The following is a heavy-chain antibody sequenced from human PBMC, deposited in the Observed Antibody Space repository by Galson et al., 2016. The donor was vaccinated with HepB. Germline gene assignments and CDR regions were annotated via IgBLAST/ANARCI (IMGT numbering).Heavy chain of an antibody. CDR1: GFSFSTSG. CDR2: ITGSGDAT. V-gene: IGHV3-23*01. CDR3: GKHGGFDY. J-gene: IGHJ4*02. Sequence: SLRLPCAASGFSFSTSGMNWVRQTPGRGLEWVSGITGSGDATHYADSVRGRFTISRDNSKNTLYLYMNSLRAGDTAVYYCGKHGGFDYWGQGTLVTVSS. D-gene: IGHD3-16*01.